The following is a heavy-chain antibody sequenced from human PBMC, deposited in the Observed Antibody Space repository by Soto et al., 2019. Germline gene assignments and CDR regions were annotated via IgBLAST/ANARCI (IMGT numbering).Heavy chain of an antibody. D-gene: IGHD3-3*01. CDR1: GGSFSGYY. J-gene: IGHJ6*02. CDR2: INHSGST. V-gene: IGHV4-34*01. CDR3: ARGHGFWSGSHYYGMDV. Sequence: PSETLSLTCAVYGGSFSGYYWSWIRQPPGKGLEWIGEINHSGSTNYNPSIKSRVTISVDTSKNQFSLKLSSVTAADTAVYYCARGHGFWSGSHYYGMDVWGQGTTVT.